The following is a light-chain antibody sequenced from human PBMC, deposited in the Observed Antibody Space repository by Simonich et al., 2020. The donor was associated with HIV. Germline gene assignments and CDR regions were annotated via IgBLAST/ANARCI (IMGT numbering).Light chain of an antibody. V-gene: IGLV6-57*01. Sequence: NFVLTQPHSVSESPGKTITISCTRSSGSIASSYVQWYQQRPGTYPTTLIYEVNVRPAGVPDRFSGSIDSSSNSASLTISGLKTEDEADYYCQSYDGANWVFGGGTKLTVL. CDR3: QSYDGANWV. CDR2: EVN. J-gene: IGLJ3*02. CDR1: SGSIASSY.